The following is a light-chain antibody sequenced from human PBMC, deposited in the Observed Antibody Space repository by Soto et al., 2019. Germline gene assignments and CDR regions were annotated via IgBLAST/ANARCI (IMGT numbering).Light chain of an antibody. V-gene: IGKV3-11*01. CDR1: QSVTTY. CDR3: HQRDRWPPVYN. CDR2: DTS. Sequence: EIVLTQSPATLSLSPGERANLSCRANQSVTTYLAWYQQRPGQAPRLLIYDTSNRATGIPDRFSGSGAVTDVTITISLLESEDFEVYYWHQRDRWPPVYNFGQGTRIEIK. J-gene: IGKJ2*01.